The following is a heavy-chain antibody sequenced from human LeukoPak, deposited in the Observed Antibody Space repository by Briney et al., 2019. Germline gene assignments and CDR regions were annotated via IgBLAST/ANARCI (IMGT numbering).Heavy chain of an antibody. CDR2: ITSSSSYI. Sequence: PGGSLRLSCAASGFTFSSYGMNWVRQAPGKGLEWVASITSSSSYIYYADSVKGRFTISRDNAKNSLYLQMNSLRAEDTAVYYCARCSSGWSDYWGQGTLVTVSS. V-gene: IGHV3-21*01. CDR3: ARCSSGWSDY. CDR1: GFTFSSYG. D-gene: IGHD6-19*01. J-gene: IGHJ4*01.